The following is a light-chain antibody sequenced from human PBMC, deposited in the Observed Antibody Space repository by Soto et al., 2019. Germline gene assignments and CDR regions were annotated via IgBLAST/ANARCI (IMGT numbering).Light chain of an antibody. Sequence: EIVLTHSPATLSVSPGERATLSCRASQSVNTNFAWYQQKPGQAPRLLIYGASTRATGIPARFSGSGSGTEFTLTISSLQSEDFAVYYCQQYNNWPSWTFGQGTKVDI. CDR3: QQYNNWPSWT. J-gene: IGKJ1*01. V-gene: IGKV3-15*01. CDR2: GAS. CDR1: QSVNTN.